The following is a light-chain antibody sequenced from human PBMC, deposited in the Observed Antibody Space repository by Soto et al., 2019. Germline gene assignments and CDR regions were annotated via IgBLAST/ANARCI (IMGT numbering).Light chain of an antibody. CDR1: QSLANSF. Sequence: EFVLTQSPGTLSLSPGESATLSCRASQSLANSFIAWYQQKPGQAPRLLIYDTSSRASGIPDRFSGSGSGTDFTLTISRLETEDFAVFYCQQYGTSEIIFGQGTRLEIK. CDR2: DTS. V-gene: IGKV3-20*01. CDR3: QQYGTSEII. J-gene: IGKJ5*01.